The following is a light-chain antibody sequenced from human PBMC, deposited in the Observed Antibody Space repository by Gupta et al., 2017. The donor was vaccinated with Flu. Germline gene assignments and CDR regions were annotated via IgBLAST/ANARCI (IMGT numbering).Light chain of an antibody. CDR2: GAS. V-gene: IGKV3-20*01. Sequence: GPLSLSPGERATLSCRASQSVSSSYLAWYQQKPGQAPRLLIYGASSRATGIPDRFSGSGSGTDFTLTISRLEPEDFGVYYCQQYGSSPGTFGQGTKLEIK. J-gene: IGKJ2*01. CDR3: QQYGSSPGT. CDR1: QSVSSSY.